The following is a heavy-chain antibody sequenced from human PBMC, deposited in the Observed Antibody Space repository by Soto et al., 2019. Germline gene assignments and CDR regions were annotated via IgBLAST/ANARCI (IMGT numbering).Heavy chain of an antibody. D-gene: IGHD2-2*01. CDR2: FDPEDGET. V-gene: IGHV1-24*01. J-gene: IGHJ6*02. Sequence: ASVKVSCKVSGCTLTELSMHWVRQAPGKGLEWMGGFDPEDGETIYAQKFQGRVTMTEDTSTDTAYMELSSLRSEDTAVYYCATVGYCSSTSCYDYYYYGMDVWGQGTTVTVSS. CDR1: GCTLTELS. CDR3: ATVGYCSSTSCYDYYYYGMDV.